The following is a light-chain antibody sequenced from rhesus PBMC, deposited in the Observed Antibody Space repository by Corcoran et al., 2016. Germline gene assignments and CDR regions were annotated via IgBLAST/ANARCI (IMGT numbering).Light chain of an antibody. V-gene: IGKV1-28*01. J-gene: IGKJ4*01. Sequence: DIQMTQSPSSLSASVGDTVTITCRASQGISSYLNWFQQKPGKAPKLLIYAASSLESGVPSRFSGSGSGTEFTRTISSLQPEDFAVYYCLQHNSYPLTFGGGTKVEIK. CDR2: AAS. CDR1: QGISSY. CDR3: LQHNSYPLT.